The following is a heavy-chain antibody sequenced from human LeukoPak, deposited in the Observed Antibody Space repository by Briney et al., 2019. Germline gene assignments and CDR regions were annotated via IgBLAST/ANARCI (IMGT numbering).Heavy chain of an antibody. Sequence: GGSLRLSCAASGFTFSSYSMNWVRQAPGKGLEWVSSISSSSSYIYYADSVKGRFTISRDNAKNSPYLQMNSLRAEDTAVYYCARLMNYDILTGYDYWGQGTLVTVSS. CDR3: ARLMNYDILTGYDY. J-gene: IGHJ4*02. CDR1: GFTFSSYS. D-gene: IGHD3-9*01. V-gene: IGHV3-21*01. CDR2: ISSSSSYI.